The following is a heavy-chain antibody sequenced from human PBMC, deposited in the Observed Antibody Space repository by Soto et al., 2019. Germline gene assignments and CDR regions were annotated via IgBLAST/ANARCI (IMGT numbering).Heavy chain of an antibody. CDR3: AKVHCSGGSCYGWYYFDY. CDR1: GFTFSSYA. Sequence: GGSLRLSCAASGFTFSSYAMSWVRQAPGKGLEWVSAISGRGGSTYYADSVKGRFTISRDNSKNTLYLQMNSLRAEDTAVYYCAKVHCSGGSCYGWYYFDYWGQGTLVTVSS. D-gene: IGHD2-15*01. CDR2: ISGRGGST. J-gene: IGHJ4*02. V-gene: IGHV3-23*01.